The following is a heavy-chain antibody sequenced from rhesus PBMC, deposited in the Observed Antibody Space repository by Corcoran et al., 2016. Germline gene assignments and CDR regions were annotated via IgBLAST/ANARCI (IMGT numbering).Heavy chain of an antibody. CDR2: IYGSGSST. CDR1: GGSITSTS. J-gene: IGHJ3*01. CDR3: ARNTVTTGAFDF. Sequence: QLQLQESGPGLVKPSATLSVTCAVSGGSITSTSWRWIRQAPGKGLEWIGYIYGSGSSTNYNPSLKSRVTLSVDTSKNQLSLKLSSVTTADTAVYYCARNTVTTGAFDFWGQGLRVTVSS. D-gene: IGHD4-23*01. V-gene: IGHV4-169*01.